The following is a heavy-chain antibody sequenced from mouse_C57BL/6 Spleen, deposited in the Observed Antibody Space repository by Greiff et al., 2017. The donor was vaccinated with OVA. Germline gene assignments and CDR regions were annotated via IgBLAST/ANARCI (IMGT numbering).Heavy chain of an antibody. Sequence: EVQVVESEGGLVQPGRSMKLSCTASGFTFSDYYMAWVRQVPEKGLEWVANINYDGSSTYYLDSLKSRFIISRDNAKNILYLQMSSLKSEDTATYYCARAYYYGSSYWYFDVWGTGTTVTVSS. V-gene: IGHV5-16*01. J-gene: IGHJ1*03. CDR2: INYDGSST. D-gene: IGHD1-1*01. CDR1: GFTFSDYY. CDR3: ARAYYYGSSYWYFDV.